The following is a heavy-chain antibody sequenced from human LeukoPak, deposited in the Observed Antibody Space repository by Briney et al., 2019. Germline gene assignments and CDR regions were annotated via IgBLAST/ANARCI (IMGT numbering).Heavy chain of an antibody. CDR2: IKSKTDGGTT. CDR1: GFTFSNAW. J-gene: IGHJ4*02. D-gene: IGHD1-26*01. V-gene: IGHV3-15*01. CDR3: TTDRDSGSYHNY. Sequence: PGGSLRLSCAASGFTFSNAWMSWVRQAPGKGLEWVGRIKSKTDGGTTDYAAPVRGRFTISRDDSKNTLYLQMNSLKTEDTAVYYCTTDRDSGSYHNYWGQGTLVTVSS.